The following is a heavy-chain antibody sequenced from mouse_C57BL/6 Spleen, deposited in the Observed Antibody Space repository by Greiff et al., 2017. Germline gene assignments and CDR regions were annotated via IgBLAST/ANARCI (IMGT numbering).Heavy chain of an antibody. D-gene: IGHD1-1*01. V-gene: IGHV2-5*01. Sequence: VKLMESGPGLVQPSQSLSITCTVSGFSLTSYGVHWVRQSPGKGLEWLGVIWSGGSTDYNAAFMSRLGITKDNSKSQVFFKMNSLQADDTAIYYGAKGVYYGSSSYAMDYWGQGTSVTVSS. CDR1: GFSLTSYG. CDR2: IWSGGST. CDR3: AKGVYYGSSSYAMDY. J-gene: IGHJ4*01.